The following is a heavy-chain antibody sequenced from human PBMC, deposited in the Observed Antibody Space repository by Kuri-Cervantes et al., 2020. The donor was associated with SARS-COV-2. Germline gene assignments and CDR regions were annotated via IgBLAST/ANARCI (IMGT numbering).Heavy chain of an antibody. V-gene: IGHV3-11*06. J-gene: IGHJ4*02. CDR3: ARGSEAGYYYFDY. CDR1: GFTFSDYY. D-gene: IGHD3-9*01. Sequence: GGSLRLSCAASGFTFSDYYMSWIRQAPGKGLEWVSYISSSSSYTNYADSVKGRFTISRDNAKNSLYLQMNSLRAEDTAVYYCARGSEAGYYYFDYWGQGTLVTVSS. CDR2: ISSSSSYT.